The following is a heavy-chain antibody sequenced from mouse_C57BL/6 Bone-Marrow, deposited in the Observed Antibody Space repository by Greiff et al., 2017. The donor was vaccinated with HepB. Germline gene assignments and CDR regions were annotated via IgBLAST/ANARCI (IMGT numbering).Heavy chain of an antibody. Sequence: EVKLVESGEGLVKPGGSLKLSCAASGFTFSSYAMSWVRQTPEKRLEWVAYISSGGDYIYYADTVKGRFTISRDNARNTLYLQMSSLKSEDTAMYYCTDYSNYKFAYWGQGTLVTVSA. CDR1: GFTFSSYA. V-gene: IGHV5-9-1*02. D-gene: IGHD2-5*01. CDR3: TDYSNYKFAY. J-gene: IGHJ3*01. CDR2: ISSGGDYI.